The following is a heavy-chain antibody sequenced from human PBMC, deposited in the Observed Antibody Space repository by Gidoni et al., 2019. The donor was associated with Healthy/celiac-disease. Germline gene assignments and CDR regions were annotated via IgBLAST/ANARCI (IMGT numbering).Heavy chain of an antibody. D-gene: IGHD3-10*01. CDR1: GGSVSSGSYY. CDR2: IYYSGST. Sequence: QVQLQESGPGLVKPSETLSLTCTVSGGSVSSGSYYWSWIRQPPGKGLEWIGYIYYSGSTNYNPSLKSRVTISVDTSKNQFSLKLSSVTAADTAVYYCAREGGVDGFYALDAFDIWGQGTMVTVSS. J-gene: IGHJ3*02. V-gene: IGHV4-61*01. CDR3: AREGGVDGFYALDAFDI.